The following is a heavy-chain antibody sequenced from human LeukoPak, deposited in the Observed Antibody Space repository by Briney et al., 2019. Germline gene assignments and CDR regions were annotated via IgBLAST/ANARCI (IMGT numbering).Heavy chain of an antibody. J-gene: IGHJ6*04. CDR2: IYYSRST. Sequence: SETLSLTCTVTGGTISSSSYYWGWIRQPPGKGLEWIGSIYYSRSTYCNPSLKSRVTISVDTSKNQFSLKLSSVTAADTAVYYCARAGTMVRRVTHSLLHEDVWGKGTTVTVSS. V-gene: IGHV4-39*07. CDR1: GGTISSSSYY. CDR3: ARAGTMVRRVTHSLLHEDV. D-gene: IGHD3-10*01.